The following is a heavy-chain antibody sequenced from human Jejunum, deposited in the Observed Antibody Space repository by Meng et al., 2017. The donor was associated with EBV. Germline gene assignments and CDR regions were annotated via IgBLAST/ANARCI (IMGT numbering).Heavy chain of an antibody. CDR3: ARDKPHNWFDP. CDR1: GFMFSNYW. V-gene: IGHV3-74*01. Sequence: EQLVEPGGGLVQPGGSLGLSCAASGFMFSNYWMHWVRQVPGKGLVWVSRINNDGSDTIYADSVKGRFTTSRDNAKNTLYLQMNSLRIEDTAVYFCARDKPHNWFDPWGQGTLVTVSS. J-gene: IGHJ5*02. CDR2: INNDGSDT.